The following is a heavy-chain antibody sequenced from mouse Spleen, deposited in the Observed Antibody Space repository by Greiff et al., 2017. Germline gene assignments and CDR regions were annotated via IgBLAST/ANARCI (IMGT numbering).Heavy chain of an antibody. CDR2: INPYNGAT. D-gene: IGHD1-1*01. V-gene: IGHV1-31*01. CDR3: ARKRSSYFDY. CDR1: GYSFTGYY. Sequence: VQLQQSGPELVKPGASVKISCKASGYSFTGYYMHWVKQSHVKSLEWIGRINPYNGATSYNQNFKDKASLTVDKSSSTAYMELHSLTSEDSAVYYCARKRSSYFDYWGQGTTLTVSS. J-gene: IGHJ2*01.